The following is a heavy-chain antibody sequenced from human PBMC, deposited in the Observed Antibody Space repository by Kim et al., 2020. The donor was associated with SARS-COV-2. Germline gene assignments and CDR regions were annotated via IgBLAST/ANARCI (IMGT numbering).Heavy chain of an antibody. D-gene: IGHD3-3*01. V-gene: IGHV4-4*07. Sequence: SETLSLTCTVSGGSISSYYWSWIRQPAGKGLEWIGRIYTSGSTNYNPSLKSRVTMSVDTSKNQFSLKLSSVTAADTAVYYCARDGYYDFWSGYYRNYYYYGMDVWGQGTTVTVSS. CDR3: ARDGYYDFWSGYYRNYYYYGMDV. CDR2: IYTSGST. CDR1: GGSISSYY. J-gene: IGHJ6*02.